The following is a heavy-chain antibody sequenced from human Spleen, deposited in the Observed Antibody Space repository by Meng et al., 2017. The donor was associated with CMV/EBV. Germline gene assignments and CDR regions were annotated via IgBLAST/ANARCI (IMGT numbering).Heavy chain of an antibody. V-gene: IGHV4-59*01. D-gene: IGHD3-22*01. Sequence: SETLSLTCAVSGGSISSYFWNWIRQPPGKGLEWIGYIYYDGTTNYNSSLKSRVSISVDRVKNQVSLRLSSVTAADTAMYYCARTVDYHDSSGFDYWGQGILVTVSS. CDR3: ARTVDYHDSSGFDY. CDR1: GGSISSYF. J-gene: IGHJ4*02. CDR2: IYYDGTT.